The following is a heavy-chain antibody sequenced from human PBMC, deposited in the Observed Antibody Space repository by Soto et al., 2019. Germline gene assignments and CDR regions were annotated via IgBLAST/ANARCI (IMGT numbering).Heavy chain of an antibody. V-gene: IGHV1-58*01. Sequence: ASVKVSCKASGFTFTSSAVQWVRQARGQRLEWIGWIVVGSGNTNYAQKFQERVTITRDMSTSTAYMELSSLRSEDTAVYYCAAVGYYYDSSGSDYYYYYGMDVWGQGTTVTVSS. CDR3: AAVGYYYDSSGSDYYYYYGMDV. D-gene: IGHD3-22*01. J-gene: IGHJ6*02. CDR2: IVVGSGNT. CDR1: GFTFTSSA.